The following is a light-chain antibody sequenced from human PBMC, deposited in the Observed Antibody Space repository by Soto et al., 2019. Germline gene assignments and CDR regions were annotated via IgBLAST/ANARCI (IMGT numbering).Light chain of an antibody. J-gene: IGKJ1*01. CDR2: DAS. CDR1: QSVSSY. Sequence: EIVLTQSPATLSLSPGERATLSCRASQSVSSYLAWYQQKPGQAPRLLIYDASNRATGIPARFSGSGSGTDFTLTIXSLEPEDFAVYYCQQRSNWTFGQGTKVDIK. V-gene: IGKV3-11*01. CDR3: QQRSNWT.